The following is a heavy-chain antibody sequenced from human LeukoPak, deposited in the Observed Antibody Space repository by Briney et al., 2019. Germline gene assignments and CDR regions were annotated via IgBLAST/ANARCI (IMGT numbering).Heavy chain of an antibody. Sequence: PGGSMILSCAADGFTFSSSWMHWVRQAPGKWLVWVSRINSDGTTINYADSVKGRFTVSRDNAKNTLYLQMNSLRAEATAVYYCARAGYYRFDYWGQGTLVTGSS. CDR2: INSDGTTI. CDR3: ARAGYYRFDY. D-gene: IGHD2-15*01. V-gene: IGHV3-74*01. J-gene: IGHJ4*02. CDR1: GFTFSSSW.